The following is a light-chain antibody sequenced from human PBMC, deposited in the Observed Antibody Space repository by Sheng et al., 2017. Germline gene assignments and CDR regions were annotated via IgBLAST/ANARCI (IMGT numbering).Light chain of an antibody. CDR3: QQYDGYSLTWT. J-gene: IGKJ1*01. CDR1: QSISRW. Sequence: QMTQSPATLSASVGDRVTITCRASQSISRWLAWFQQKPGKAPNLLIYKASILEGGVPSRFSGSGSGTEFTLTINSLQPDDFGTYYCQQYDGYSLTWTFGQGTKVEIK. V-gene: IGKV1-5*03. CDR2: KAS.